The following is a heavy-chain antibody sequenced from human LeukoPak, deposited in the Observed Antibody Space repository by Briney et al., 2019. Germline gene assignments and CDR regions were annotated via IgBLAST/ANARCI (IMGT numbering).Heavy chain of an antibody. CDR1: GGSISSSSYY. CDR3: ASAGSGDSSP. D-gene: IGHD6-13*01. CDR2: IYYSGST. V-gene: IGHV4-39*07. Sequence: SETLSLTCTVSGGSISSSSYYWGWIRQPPGKGLEWIGSIYYSGSTCYNPSLKSRVTISVDTSKNQFSLKLSSVTAADTAVYYCASAGSGDSSPWGQGTLVTVSS. J-gene: IGHJ5*02.